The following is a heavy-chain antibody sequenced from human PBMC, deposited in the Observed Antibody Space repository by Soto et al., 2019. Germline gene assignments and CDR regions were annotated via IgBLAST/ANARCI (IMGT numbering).Heavy chain of an antibody. CDR1: GGTFSSYA. J-gene: IGHJ3*02. D-gene: IGHD1-1*01. CDR3: ARTGGGGTTPRAFDI. V-gene: IGHV1-69*13. Sequence: GASVKVSCKASGGTFSSYAISWVRQAPGQGREWMGGIIPIFGTANYAQRFQGRVTITADESTSTAYMELSSLRSEDTAVYYCARTGGGGTTPRAFDIWGQGTMVTVS. CDR2: IIPIFGTA.